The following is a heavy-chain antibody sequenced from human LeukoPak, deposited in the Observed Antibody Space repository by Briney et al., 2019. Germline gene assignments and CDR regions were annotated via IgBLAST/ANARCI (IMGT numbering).Heavy chain of an antibody. Sequence: GGSLRLSCAASGFTFSSYAMHWVRQAPGKGLEWVAVISYDGSNKYYADSVKGRFTISRGNSKNTLYLQMNSLRAEDTAVYYCAREEITGVVVTAIRYWGQGTLVTVSS. CDR3: AREEITGVVVTAIRY. J-gene: IGHJ4*02. CDR1: GFTFSSYA. V-gene: IGHV3-30-3*01. D-gene: IGHD2-21*02. CDR2: ISYDGSNK.